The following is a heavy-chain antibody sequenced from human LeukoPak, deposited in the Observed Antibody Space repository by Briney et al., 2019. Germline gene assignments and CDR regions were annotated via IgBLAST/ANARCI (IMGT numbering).Heavy chain of an antibody. CDR1: GFTFDDYA. CDR2: ISWNSGSI. J-gene: IGHJ4*02. Sequence: GGSLRLPCAASGFTFDDYAMHWVRQAPGKGLEWVSGISWNSGSIGYADSVKGRFTISRDNAKNSLYLQMNSLRAEDTALYYCAKDMHLTGTSPYFDYWGQGTLVTVSS. V-gene: IGHV3-9*01. D-gene: IGHD1-20*01. CDR3: AKDMHLTGTSPYFDY.